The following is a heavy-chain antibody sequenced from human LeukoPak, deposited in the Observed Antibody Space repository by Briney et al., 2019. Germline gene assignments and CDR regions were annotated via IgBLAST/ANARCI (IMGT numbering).Heavy chain of an antibody. D-gene: IGHD6-19*01. CDR3: ERREGWVGGTAGPRGFDS. CDR2: IYYSGST. V-gene: IGHV4-61*01. CDR1: CASVSSGYYY. J-gene: IGHJ4*02. Sequence: SETLSLTCTVSCASVSSGYYYWGWIRQPPGKGLEWIGYIYYSGSTDYYPSLKSRVTISIETSKTQFSLTLGSVTAADTAVSYCERREGWVGGTAGPRGFDSWGQGTLVTVSS.